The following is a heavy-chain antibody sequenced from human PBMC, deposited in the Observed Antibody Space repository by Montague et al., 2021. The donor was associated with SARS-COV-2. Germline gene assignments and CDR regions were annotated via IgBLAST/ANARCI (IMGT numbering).Heavy chain of an antibody. Sequence: SETLSFTCTVSGGSISPYYWNWIRQSQGKGMEWMGISYNCGSTTXNPFLESSVTISLDTSKNQYSLRLSSVTAADTAVYYCAGGIWYANWGQGSLVTVSS. D-gene: IGHD6-13*01. J-gene: IGHJ4*02. CDR3: AGGIWYAN. CDR2: SYNCGST. V-gene: IGHV4-4*09. CDR1: GGSISPYY.